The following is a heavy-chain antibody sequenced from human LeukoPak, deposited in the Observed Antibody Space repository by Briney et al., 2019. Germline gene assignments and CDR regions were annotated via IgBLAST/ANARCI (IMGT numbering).Heavy chain of an antibody. Sequence: PGGSLRLSCAASGFTFSKFWMSWVRQAPGKGLEWVASIDQDESTIRYVDSVRGRFTISRDNAKNSLFLQMNSLRVEDTAFYYCAKGPVNWNYDHWGQGTLVTVSS. D-gene: IGHD1-7*01. CDR1: GFTFSKFW. J-gene: IGHJ4*02. CDR2: IDQDESTI. V-gene: IGHV3-7*01. CDR3: AKGPVNWNYDH.